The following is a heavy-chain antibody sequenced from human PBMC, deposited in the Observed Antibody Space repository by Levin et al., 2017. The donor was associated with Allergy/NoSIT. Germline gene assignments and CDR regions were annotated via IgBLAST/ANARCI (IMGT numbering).Heavy chain of an antibody. J-gene: IGHJ4*02. CDR2: IYSGGST. Sequence: SQTLSLTCTVSGDSISHGVYFWSWLRQSPGKGLEWMGYIYSGGSTYYNLALESRLTLSVDPSKHQFSLHLRSLTVADTAVYYCARGWGIVAATFDFWGRGTLVTVSS. CDR1: GDSISHGVYF. D-gene: IGHD1-26*01. CDR3: ARGWGIVAATFDF. V-gene: IGHV4-31*02.